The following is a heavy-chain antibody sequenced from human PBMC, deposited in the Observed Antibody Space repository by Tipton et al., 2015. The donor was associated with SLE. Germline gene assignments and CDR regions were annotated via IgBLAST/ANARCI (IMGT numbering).Heavy chain of an antibody. CDR3: TRLAGRRFPFDS. D-gene: IGHD6-6*01. CDR1: GGSISSSSYY. V-gene: IGHV4-39*01. CDR2: IYYSGST. J-gene: IGHJ4*02. Sequence: TLSLTCTVSGGSISSSSYYWGWIRQPPGKGLEWIGSIYYSGSTYYNPSLKSRVTISVDTSKDHFSLELTSVTAADTAVYFCTRLAGRRFPFDSWGQGTLVTVSS.